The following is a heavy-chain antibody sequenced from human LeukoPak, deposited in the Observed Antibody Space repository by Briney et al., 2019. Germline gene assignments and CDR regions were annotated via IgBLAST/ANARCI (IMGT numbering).Heavy chain of an antibody. D-gene: IGHD5-24*01. Sequence: PSETLSLTCTVSGGSISSGGYYWSWIRQHPGKGLEWIGYIYYSGSTNYNPSLKSRVTISVDTSKNQFSLKLSSVTAADTAVYYCATLKGLMGFDIWGQGTMVTVSS. CDR2: IYYSGST. CDR3: ATLKGLMGFDI. J-gene: IGHJ3*02. V-gene: IGHV4-61*08. CDR1: GGSISSGGYY.